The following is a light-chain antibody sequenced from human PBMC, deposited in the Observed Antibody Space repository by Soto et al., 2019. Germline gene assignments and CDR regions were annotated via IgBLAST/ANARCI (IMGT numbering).Light chain of an antibody. V-gene: IGKV3-20*01. J-gene: IGKJ5*01. Sequence: IVLTQSPGTLSLSLGERATLSCRASQSVSNNYLAWYQQKPGQAPRLLIYGASNRATGIPDRFSGSRSGTDFTLTISSVEPEDFAMYYCHQRNQFGQGTRLEIK. CDR3: HQRNQ. CDR2: GAS. CDR1: QSVSNNY.